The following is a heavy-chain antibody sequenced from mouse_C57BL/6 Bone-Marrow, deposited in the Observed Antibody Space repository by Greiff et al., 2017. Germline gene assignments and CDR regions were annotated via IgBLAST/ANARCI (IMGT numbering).Heavy chain of an antibody. CDR3: ARYSSYWYFDV. CDR1: GYTFTSYW. CDR2: IHPNSGST. Sequence: VQLQQPGAELVKPGASVTLSCKASGYTFTSYWMHWVKQRPGQGLEWIGMIHPNSGSTTYHEQFKCKATLTVDKSSSTAYMQLRSLTSEDSAVYYCARYSSYWYFDVWGTGTTVTVSS. D-gene: IGHD1-1*01. V-gene: IGHV1-64*01. J-gene: IGHJ1*03.